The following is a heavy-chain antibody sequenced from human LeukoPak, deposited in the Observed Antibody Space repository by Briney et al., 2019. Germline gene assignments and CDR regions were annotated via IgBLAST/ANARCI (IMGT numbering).Heavy chain of an antibody. CDR2: INHSGST. Sequence: SETLSLTCAVYGGSFSGYYWSWIRQPPGKGLEWIGEINHSGSTNYNPSLKSRVTISVDTSKNQFSLKLSSVTAADTAVYYCARGGRVNYYYYMDVWGKGTTVTVSS. V-gene: IGHV4-34*01. D-gene: IGHD3-10*01. J-gene: IGHJ6*03. CDR1: GGSFSGYY. CDR3: ARGGRVNYYYYMDV.